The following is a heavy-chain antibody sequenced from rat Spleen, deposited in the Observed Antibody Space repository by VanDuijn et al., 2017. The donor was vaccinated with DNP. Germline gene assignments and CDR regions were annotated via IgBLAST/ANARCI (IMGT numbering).Heavy chain of an antibody. V-gene: IGHV5-22*01. D-gene: IGHD1-12*02. CDR3: VRPDYYAGSYPFF. CDR1: GFTFSDYY. J-gene: IGHJ1*01. CDR2: ISYDGGST. Sequence: EVQLVESGGGLVQPGRSLKLSCAASGFTFSDYYMAWVRQAPTKGLEWVAYISYDGGSTSYGDSVKGRFTISRDNAKSTLYLQMNSLRSEDIATYYCVRPDYYAGSYPFFWGPGTMVTVSS.